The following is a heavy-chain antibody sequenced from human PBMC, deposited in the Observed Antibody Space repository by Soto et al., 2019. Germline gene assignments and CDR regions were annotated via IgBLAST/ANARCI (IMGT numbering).Heavy chain of an antibody. D-gene: IGHD6-13*01. J-gene: IGHJ6*02. CDR2: IYWNDEQ. CDR3: AHRLPGPSGYDV. CDR1: GFSLTSGVVG. V-gene: IGHV2-5*01. Sequence: QITLKESGPTLVKPPQTLTLTCTFSGFSLTSGVVGVGWIRQPPGEALEWLALIYWNDEQYYNPSLRNRLTITSDTSKNQVVLTMTNMDPVDTATYYCAHRLPGPSGYDVWCQGTTVTVSS.